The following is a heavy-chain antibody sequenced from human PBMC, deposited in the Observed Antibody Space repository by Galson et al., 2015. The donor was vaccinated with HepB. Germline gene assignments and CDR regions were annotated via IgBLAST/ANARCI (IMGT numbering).Heavy chain of an antibody. J-gene: IGHJ4*02. D-gene: IGHD6-19*01. Sequence: SLRLSCAASGFTFSSYSMNWVRRAPGKGLEWVSYISSNSSNIYYADSVKGRFTISRDNAKNSLYLQMNSLRDEDTAVYYCARDLSTVAGAFDYWGQGTLVTVSS. CDR1: GFTFSSYS. CDR2: ISSNSSNI. V-gene: IGHV3-48*02. CDR3: ARDLSTVAGAFDY.